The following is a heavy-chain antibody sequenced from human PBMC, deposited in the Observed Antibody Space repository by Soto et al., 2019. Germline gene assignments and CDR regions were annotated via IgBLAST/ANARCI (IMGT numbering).Heavy chain of an antibody. CDR3: ARSNCSPTICDNDAFDI. CDR1: GYTFTTYA. CDR2: INAGNGNT. D-gene: IGHD2-2*01. V-gene: IGHV1-3*01. Sequence: ASVKVSCKASGYTFTTYAMHWVRQAPGQRLEWMGWINAGNGNTKYSQKFQGRVTITRDTSASTAYMELGSLRSEDTAVYYCARSNCSPTICDNDAFDIWGQGTLVTVSS. J-gene: IGHJ3*02.